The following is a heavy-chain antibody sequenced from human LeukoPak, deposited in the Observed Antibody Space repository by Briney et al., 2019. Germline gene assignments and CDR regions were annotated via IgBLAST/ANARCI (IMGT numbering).Heavy chain of an antibody. CDR1: GFTFSRYW. J-gene: IGHJ4*02. V-gene: IGHV3-74*03. CDR3: VRDNYGVDY. CDR2: INSDGSST. D-gene: IGHD3-10*01. Sequence: PGGSLRLSXAASGFTFSRYWMQWVRQAPGQGLVWVSHINSDGSSTTYADSVKGRFTTSRDNAKNTLYLQMNSLRAEDTAVYYCVRDNYGVDYWGQGTLVTVSS.